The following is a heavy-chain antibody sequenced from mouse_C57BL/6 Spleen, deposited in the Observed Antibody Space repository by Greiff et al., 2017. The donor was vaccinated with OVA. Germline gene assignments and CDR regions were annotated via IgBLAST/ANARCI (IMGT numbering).Heavy chain of an antibody. Sequence: VQLQQSGAELVRPGASVTLSCKASGYTFTDYEMHWVKQTPVHGLEWIGAIDPETGGTAYNQKFKGKAILTADKSSSTAYMELRSLTSEDSAVYYCTRKGANWYFDYWGQGTTLTVSS. CDR3: TRKGANWYFDY. V-gene: IGHV1-15*01. D-gene: IGHD4-1*01. J-gene: IGHJ2*01. CDR1: GYTFTDYE. CDR2: IDPETGGT.